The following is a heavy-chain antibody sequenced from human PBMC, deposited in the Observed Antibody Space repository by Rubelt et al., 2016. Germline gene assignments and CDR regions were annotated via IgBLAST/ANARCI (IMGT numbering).Heavy chain of an antibody. CDR1: GYTFSNYG. J-gene: IGHJ5*02. CDR3: ARSYLHLGWFDP. V-gene: IGHV1-18*01. Sequence: QVQLVQSGAEVKKPGASVKVSCKASGYTFSNYGFSWVRQAPGQGLEWMGWISAYNGNTNYAQKFQGRVTMATGTSTSTAYMELRSLGSDDTAVYYCARSYLHLGWFDPWGQGTLVTVSS. CDR2: ISAYNGNT. D-gene: IGHD3-10*01.